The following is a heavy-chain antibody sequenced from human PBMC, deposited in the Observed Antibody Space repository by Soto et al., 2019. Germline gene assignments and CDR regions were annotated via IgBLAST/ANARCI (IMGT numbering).Heavy chain of an antibody. CDR3: ARDIGYYDSSGYFDY. CDR1: GFTFSDSY. V-gene: IGHV3-11*01. CDR2: ISSSDSII. J-gene: IGHJ4*02. Sequence: GSLRVACTASGFTFSDSYMSWIRQAPGKGLEWVSYISSSDSIIYYSDSVKGRFIISRDNAKNSLYLQMNSLRAEDTAVYYCARDIGYYDSSGYFDYWGQGTLVTVYS. D-gene: IGHD3-22*01.